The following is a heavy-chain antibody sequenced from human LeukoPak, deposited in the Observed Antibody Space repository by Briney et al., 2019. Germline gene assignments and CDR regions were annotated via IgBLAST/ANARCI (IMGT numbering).Heavy chain of an antibody. Sequence: GGSLRLSCAASGLAFSSYAMHWVRQAPGKGLEWMALISYDGGNIFYAESVKGRFTISRDNSKKTVHLQMNSLRAEDTAVYYCASCFDPQSEYSSRPPEYYFDYWGQGTLVTVSS. CDR1: GLAFSSYA. CDR3: ASCFDPQSEYSSRPPEYYFDY. D-gene: IGHD6-13*01. J-gene: IGHJ4*02. CDR2: ISYDGGNI. V-gene: IGHV3-30*04.